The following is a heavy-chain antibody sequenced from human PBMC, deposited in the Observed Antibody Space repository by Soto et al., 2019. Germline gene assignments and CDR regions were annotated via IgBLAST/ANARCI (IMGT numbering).Heavy chain of an antibody. V-gene: IGHV1-18*04. CDR3: ARDAVDTAMGGPEGFDY. CDR2: ISAYNGNT. J-gene: IGHJ4*02. Sequence: QVQLVQSGAEVKKPGASVKVSCKASGYTFTSYGISWVRQAPGQGLEWMGWISAYNGNTNYAQKLQGRVTMTPATSTGKANMELRSLRSADTAVYYCARDAVDTAMGGPEGFDYWGQGTLVTVSS. D-gene: IGHD5-18*01. CDR1: GYTFTSYG.